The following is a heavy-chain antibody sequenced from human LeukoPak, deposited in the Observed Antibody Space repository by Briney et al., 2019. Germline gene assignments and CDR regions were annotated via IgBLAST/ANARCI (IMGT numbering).Heavy chain of an antibody. CDR1: GGSISSGGYY. D-gene: IGHD4-23*01. CDR3: ARAHMTTVVTTGDYFDY. CDR2: IYYSGST. Sequence: SQTLSLTCTVSGGSISSGGYYWSWIRQHPGKGLEWVGYIYYSGSTYYNPSLKSRVTISVDTSKNQFSLKLSSVTAADTAVYYCARAHMTTVVTTGDYFDYWGQGTLVSVSS. V-gene: IGHV4-31*03. J-gene: IGHJ4*02.